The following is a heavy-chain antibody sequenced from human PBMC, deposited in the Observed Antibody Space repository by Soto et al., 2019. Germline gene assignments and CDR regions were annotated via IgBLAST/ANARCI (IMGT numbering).Heavy chain of an antibody. V-gene: IGHV5-51*01. J-gene: IGHJ6*02. D-gene: IGHD6-6*01. CDR2: IYPGDSDT. CDR3: ARTRSFTLGFYYDGMDV. CDR1: GYRFASYW. Sequence: GESPEISFQCSGYRFASYWIRLVRHMPGKDLEWMGIIYPGDSDTRYSPSFQGQVTISADKSLRTAYLQWTSLKASDTALYYCARTRSFTLGFYYDGMDVWGQGTTVTVSS.